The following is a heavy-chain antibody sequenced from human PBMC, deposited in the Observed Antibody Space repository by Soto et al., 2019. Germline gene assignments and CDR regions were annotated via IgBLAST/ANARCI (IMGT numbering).Heavy chain of an antibody. V-gene: IGHV3-30*18. J-gene: IGHJ3*02. Sequence: QVQLVESGGGVVQPGRSLRLSCAASGFTFSSYGMHWVRQAPGKGLEWVAVISYDGSNKYYADSVKGRFTISRDNSKNTLYLQMNSLRAEDTAVYYCAKESGDAFDIWGQGTMVTVSS. CDR3: AKESGDAFDI. CDR1: GFTFSSYG. CDR2: ISYDGSNK.